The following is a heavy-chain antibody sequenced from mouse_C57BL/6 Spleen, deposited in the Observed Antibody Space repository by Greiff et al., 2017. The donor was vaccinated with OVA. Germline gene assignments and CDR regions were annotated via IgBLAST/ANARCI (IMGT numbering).Heavy chain of an antibody. CDR2: ISDGGSYT. D-gene: IGHD1-1*01. CDR3: ARDAYGSSRDY. CDR1: GFTFSSYA. Sequence: EVKLVESGGGLVKPGGSLKLSCAASGFTFSSYAMSWVRQTPEKRLEWVATISDGGSYTYYPDNVKGRFTISRDNAKNNLYLQMSHLKSEDTAMYYCARDAYGSSRDYWGQGTSVTVSS. J-gene: IGHJ4*01. V-gene: IGHV5-4*01.